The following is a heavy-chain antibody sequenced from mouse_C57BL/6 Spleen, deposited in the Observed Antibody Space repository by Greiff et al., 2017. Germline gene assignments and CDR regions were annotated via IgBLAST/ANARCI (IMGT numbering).Heavy chain of an antibody. V-gene: IGHV1-22*01. D-gene: IGHD1-1*01. J-gene: IGHJ2*01. Sequence: EVQLQQSGPELVKPGASVKMSCKASGYTFTDYNMHWVKQSHGKSLEWIGYINPNNGGTSYNQKFKGKATLTVNKSSSTAYMELRSLTSEDSAVYYCARSGLMDYGSPSLFDYWGQGTTLTVSS. CDR3: ARSGLMDYGSPSLFDY. CDR1: GYTFTDYN. CDR2: INPNNGGT.